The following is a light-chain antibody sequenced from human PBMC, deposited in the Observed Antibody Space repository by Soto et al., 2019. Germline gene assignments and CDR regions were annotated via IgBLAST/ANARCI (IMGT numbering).Light chain of an antibody. V-gene: IGKV2-30*02. J-gene: IGKJ5*01. CDR3: QKYNDWPLI. CDR1: SLVHSDGIAY. CDR2: KVS. Sequence: SLVHSDGIAYFSWFQQRPGRSPRRLIYKVSNRDSGVPARFSGSGSGTEFILTISSLQSEDFAVYYCQKYNDWPLIFGQGTRLEIK.